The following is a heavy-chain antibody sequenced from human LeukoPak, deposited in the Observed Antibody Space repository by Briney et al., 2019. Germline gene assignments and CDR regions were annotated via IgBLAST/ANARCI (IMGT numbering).Heavy chain of an antibody. CDR3: AKGDTTWELPHDC. Sequence: SETLSLTCNVSGGSIRGYYWSWIRQPPGKGLEWIGYIYSSGSTNYNPSLKSRVTMSVDTSKNQFSLKLSSVTAADTAVYYCAKGDTTWELPHDCWGQGTLVTVSS. J-gene: IGHJ4*02. D-gene: IGHD1-26*01. CDR2: IYSSGST. CDR1: GGSIRGYY. V-gene: IGHV4-59*12.